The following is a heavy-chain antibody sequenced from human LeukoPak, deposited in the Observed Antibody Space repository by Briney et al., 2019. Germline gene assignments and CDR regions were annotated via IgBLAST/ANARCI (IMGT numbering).Heavy chain of an antibody. J-gene: IGHJ4*02. Sequence: GGPLRLSCAASGFTFDDYAMHWVRQAPGKGLEWVSGISWNSGSIGYADSVKGRFTISRDNAKNSLYLQMNSLRAEDMALYYCAKDTQYSSSWTFDYWGQGTLVTVSS. D-gene: IGHD6-13*01. CDR2: ISWNSGSI. CDR1: GFTFDDYA. V-gene: IGHV3-9*03. CDR3: AKDTQYSSSWTFDY.